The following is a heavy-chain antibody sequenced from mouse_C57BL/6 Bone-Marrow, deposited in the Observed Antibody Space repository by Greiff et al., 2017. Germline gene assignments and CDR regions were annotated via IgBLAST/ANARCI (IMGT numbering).Heavy chain of an antibody. D-gene: IGHD3-2*02. J-gene: IGHJ2*01. V-gene: IGHV1-50*01. Sequence: QVQLQQPGAELVKPGASVKLSCKASGYTFTSYWMQWVKQRPGQGLEWIGEIDPSDSYTNYNQKFKGKATLTVDTSSSTAYMQLSSLTSEDSAVYYCARSTGYVDYFDYCGQGTTLTVSS. CDR3: ARSTGYVDYFDY. CDR2: IDPSDSYT. CDR1: GYTFTSYW.